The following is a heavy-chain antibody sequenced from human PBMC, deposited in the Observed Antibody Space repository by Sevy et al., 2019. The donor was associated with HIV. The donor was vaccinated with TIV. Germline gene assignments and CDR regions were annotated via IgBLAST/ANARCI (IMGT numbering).Heavy chain of an antibody. Sequence: GGSLRLSCGASGFIFSNAWMSWVRQAPGKGLEWVGRIKSKADGGTPDYAAPVKGTFTILKDDSINTLYLQMNSLRTDDTAEYYCSYSEYGYYYDYWGQGTLVTVSS. CDR1: GFIFSNAW. J-gene: IGHJ4*02. D-gene: IGHD1-26*01. CDR2: IKSKADGGTP. CDR3: SYSEYGYYYDY. V-gene: IGHV3-15*01.